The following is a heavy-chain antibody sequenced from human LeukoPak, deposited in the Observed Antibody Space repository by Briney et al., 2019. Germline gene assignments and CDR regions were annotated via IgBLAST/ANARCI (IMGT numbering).Heavy chain of an antibody. D-gene: IGHD3-10*01. CDR3: ARHIRGAYYYFDY. J-gene: IGHJ4*02. CDR2: IFHSWST. Sequence: PSDTLSLTCTVSGDSFSSNYWRWLRQPPGKGLEWIGYIFHSWSTNYHHSLKSRVSISVDTSKNQFSLKMNSVTAADTAVYFCARHIRGAYYYFDYWGQGTLVTVSS. V-gene: IGHV4-59*08. CDR1: GDSFSSNY.